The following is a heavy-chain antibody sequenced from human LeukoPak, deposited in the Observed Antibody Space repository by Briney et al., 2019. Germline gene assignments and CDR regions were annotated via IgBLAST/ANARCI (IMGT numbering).Heavy chain of an antibody. CDR1: GLTFTSHG. V-gene: IGHV3-33*01. Sequence: GTSLRLSCTTSGLTFTSHGFHWLRQVVGKRLEWVAFVRNDGSDTYHANSVKGRFSVSRDDSKNTLYLQMNSLRPEDTAIYYCARDRGKDYFDSWGQGTQVTVSS. J-gene: IGHJ4*02. CDR3: ARDRGKDYFDS. CDR2: VRNDGSDT. D-gene: IGHD4-23*01.